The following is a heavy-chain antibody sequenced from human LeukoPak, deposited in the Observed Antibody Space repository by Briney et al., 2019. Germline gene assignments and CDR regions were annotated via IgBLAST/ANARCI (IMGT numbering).Heavy chain of an antibody. CDR3: ARVVDHDYGDYYLDY. D-gene: IGHD4-17*01. V-gene: IGHV3-53*01. CDR1: GYTFNNYG. J-gene: IGHJ4*02. CDR2: IYSGGST. Sequence: GGSLRVSCAPSGYTFNNYGMHWVRQAPGKGLECISVIYSGGSTDYADSVKGRLTISRDNSKNTLYLQMNSLRAEDTAVYYCARVVDHDYGDYYLDYWGQGTLVTVSS.